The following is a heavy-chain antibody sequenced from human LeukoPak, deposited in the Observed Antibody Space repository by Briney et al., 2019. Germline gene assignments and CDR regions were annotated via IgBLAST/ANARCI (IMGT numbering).Heavy chain of an antibody. J-gene: IGHJ4*02. Sequence: GGSLRLSCEVSGLHYRSYRMSWVRQSPGKGVEGGSGLSRCGNNTYSTNAVKARFAISRDNSKNTLYLQMNSLGAEPTDVYYCAKGGMFPNIVGPNSLPTFWGQGTLVTVSS. CDR2: LSRCGNNT. CDR1: GLHYRSYR. D-gene: IGHD1-26*01. V-gene: IGHV3-23*01. CDR3: AKGGMFPNIVGPNSLPTF.